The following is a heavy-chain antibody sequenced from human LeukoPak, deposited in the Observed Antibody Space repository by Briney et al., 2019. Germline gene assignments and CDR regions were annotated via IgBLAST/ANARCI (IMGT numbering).Heavy chain of an antibody. D-gene: IGHD1-1*01. J-gene: IGHJ6*02. CDR1: GYTFTSYG. CDR3: ARDVGNSKRSYYYYGMDV. CDR2: ISAYNGNT. Sequence: ASVKVSCKASGYTFTSYGISWVRQAPAQGLEWMGWISAYNGNTNYAQKLQGRVTMTTDTSTSTAYMELRSLRSDDTAVYYCARDVGNSKRSYYYYGMDVWGQGTTVTVSS. V-gene: IGHV1-18*01.